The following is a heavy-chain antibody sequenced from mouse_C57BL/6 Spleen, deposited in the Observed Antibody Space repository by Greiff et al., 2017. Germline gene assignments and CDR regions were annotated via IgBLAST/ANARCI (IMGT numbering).Heavy chain of an antibody. D-gene: IGHD1-1*01. J-gene: IGHJ2*01. Sequence: DVKLVESGGDLVKPGGSLKLSCAASGFTFSSYGMSWVRQTPDKRLEWVATISSGGSYTYYPDSVKGRFTISRDNAKNTLYLQMSSLKSEDTAMYYCARDYYGSSSYYFDYWGQGTTLTVSS. CDR1: GFTFSSYG. V-gene: IGHV5-6*02. CDR3: ARDYYGSSSYYFDY. CDR2: ISSGGSYT.